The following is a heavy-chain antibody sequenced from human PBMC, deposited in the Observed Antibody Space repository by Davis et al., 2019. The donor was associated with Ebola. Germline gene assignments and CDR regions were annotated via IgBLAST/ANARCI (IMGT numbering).Heavy chain of an antibody. D-gene: IGHD3-3*01. CDR1: GGSISSYY. J-gene: IGHJ5*02. CDR2: IYYSGST. CDR3: ARVNYDFWSGYANWFDP. Sequence: SETLSLTCTVSGGSISSYYWSWIRQPPGKGLEWLGYIYYSGSTNYNPSLKSRVTISVDTSKNQFSLKLRSVTAADTAVYYCARVNYDFWSGYANWFDPWGQGTLVTVSS. V-gene: IGHV4-59*01.